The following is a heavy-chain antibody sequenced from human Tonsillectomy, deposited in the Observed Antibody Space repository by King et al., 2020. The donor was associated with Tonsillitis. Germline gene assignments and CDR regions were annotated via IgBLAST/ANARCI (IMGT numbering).Heavy chain of an antibody. CDR1: GFTFSRYW. CDR2: INQDGRGK. D-gene: IGHD2-2*01. J-gene: IGHJ6*02. Sequence: VQLVESGGGLVQPGGSLRLSCAASGFTFSRYWMSWVRQSPGRGLEGGAKINQDGRGKYYVVSVKGRFTISRDNAKNALHLQMNSLRAEDTAVYYCAGGCSSNSCYLAMDVWGQGTTVTVSS. CDR3: AGGCSSNSCYLAMDV. V-gene: IGHV3-7*01.